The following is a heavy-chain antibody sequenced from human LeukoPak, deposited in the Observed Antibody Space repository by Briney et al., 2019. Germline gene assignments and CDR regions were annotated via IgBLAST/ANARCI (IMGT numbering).Heavy chain of an antibody. Sequence: GASVKVSCKVSGYILTELSIHWVRQAPGKGLEWMGGFDPQDGETIYSQKFQGRVTMTEDTSTDTAYMELSSLRSEDTAVYYCASVPYYYDSSGTRYYFDHWGQGTLVTVSS. CDR3: ASVPYYYDSSGTRYYFDH. V-gene: IGHV1-24*01. D-gene: IGHD3-22*01. CDR2: FDPQDGET. CDR1: GYILTELS. J-gene: IGHJ4*02.